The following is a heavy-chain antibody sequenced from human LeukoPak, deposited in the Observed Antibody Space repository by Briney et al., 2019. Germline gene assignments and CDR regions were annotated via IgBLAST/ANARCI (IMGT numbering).Heavy chain of an antibody. J-gene: IGHJ4*02. Sequence: GGSLRLSCAASGFTFSSYGMHWVRQAPGKGLEWVAFIRYDGGNKYYADSVKGRFTISRDNSKNTLYLQMNSLRAEDTAVYYCAKDAPYCSGGSCYSVFDYWGQGTLVTVSS. CDR1: GFTFSSYG. CDR2: IRYDGGNK. D-gene: IGHD2-15*01. CDR3: AKDAPYCSGGSCYSVFDY. V-gene: IGHV3-30*02.